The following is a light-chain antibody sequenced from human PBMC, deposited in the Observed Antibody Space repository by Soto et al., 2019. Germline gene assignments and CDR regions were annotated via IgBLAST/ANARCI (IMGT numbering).Light chain of an antibody. V-gene: IGKV1-39*01. CDR3: QQTYSIARS. J-gene: IGKJ4*01. CDR2: AAS. Sequence: THSASSLSAYVRDRVTITCRASQSINNYLAWYQQKPGKAPKLLIYAASSLKSGVPSRFNGSGSGTDFNLTISSLQPDDFAPYYCQQTYSIARSFGGGTKVDIK. CDR1: QSINNY.